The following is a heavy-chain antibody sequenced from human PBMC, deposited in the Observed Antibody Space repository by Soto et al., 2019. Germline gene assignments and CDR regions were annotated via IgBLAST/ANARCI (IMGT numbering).Heavy chain of an antibody. D-gene: IGHD2-2*01. CDR2: IIPILNSP. CDR1: GGTFASYA. V-gene: IGHV1-69*01. CDR3: AREAPYCTSATCPKFYDMDV. Sequence: QVQLVQSGAEVKKPGSSVKVPCKASGGTFASYAITWVRRAPGQGLEWLGGIIPILNSPAYAQKFQVRVVITADEITNTAYMELNSLRFDDTAVYYCAREAPYCTSATCPKFYDMDVWGQGTTVTVAS. J-gene: IGHJ6*02.